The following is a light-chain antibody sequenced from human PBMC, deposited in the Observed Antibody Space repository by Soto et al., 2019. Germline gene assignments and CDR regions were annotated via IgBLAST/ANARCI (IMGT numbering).Light chain of an antibody. CDR3: HRTWT. J-gene: IGKJ1*01. CDR2: DAS. V-gene: IGKV1-5*01. CDR1: QSISSW. Sequence: DIQMTQSPSTLSASVGDRVTITCRASQSISSWLAWYQQKPGKAPKLLIYDASSLEGGVPSRFSGSGSGTEFTLTISSLQPDDFATYYCHRTWTFGQGTKVEIK.